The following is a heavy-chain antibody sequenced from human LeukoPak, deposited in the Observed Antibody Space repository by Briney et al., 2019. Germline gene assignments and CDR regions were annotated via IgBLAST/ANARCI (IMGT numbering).Heavy chain of an antibody. V-gene: IGHV3-66*01. J-gene: IGHJ4*02. D-gene: IGHD2-2*02. CDR3: ARDGLYSTELYYLDY. CDR2: IYSGGST. Sequence: QPGVSLRLSCAASGFTVSSNYMSWVRQAPGKGLEWVSVIYSGGSTYYADSVKGRFTISRDNSKNTLYLQMNSLRAEDTAVYYCARDGLYSTELYYLDYWGQGTLVTVSS. CDR1: GFTVSSNY.